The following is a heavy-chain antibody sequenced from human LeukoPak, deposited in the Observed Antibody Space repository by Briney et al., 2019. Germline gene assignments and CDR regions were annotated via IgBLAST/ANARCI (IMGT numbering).Heavy chain of an antibody. CDR2: SWDGGST. D-gene: IGHD2-2*02. CDR3: ARDPLVYM. V-gene: IGHV3-43*01. J-gene: IGHJ4*02. CDR1: GFTFDDYI. Sequence: PGGSLRLSCAASGFTFDDYIMHWVRQAPGKGLEWVSLSWDGGSTYYADSVKGRFTISRDNSKDTVYLQMNSLGVEDTAVYYCARDPLVYMWGQGSLVTVSS.